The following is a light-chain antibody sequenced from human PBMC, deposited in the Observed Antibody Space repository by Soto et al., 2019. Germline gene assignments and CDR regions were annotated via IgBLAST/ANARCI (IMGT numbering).Light chain of an antibody. V-gene: IGKV3-20*01. CDR2: AAS. CDR3: QQYGSSPIT. CDR1: QSVSNNY. Sequence: EIVWTQSPGTLSMSPGERATLSCRASQSVSNNYLAWYQQKPGQAPRLLIYAASSRATGIPDRFSGSGSGTDFTLTITRLEPEDFAVYYCQQYGSSPITFGQGTRLENK. J-gene: IGKJ5*01.